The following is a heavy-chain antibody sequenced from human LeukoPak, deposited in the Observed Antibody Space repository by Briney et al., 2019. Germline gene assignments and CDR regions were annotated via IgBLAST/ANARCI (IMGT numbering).Heavy chain of an antibody. CDR2: ISYDGNNK. CDR3: AKGSYYDSSGSFYFDY. V-gene: IGHV3-30*18. J-gene: IGHJ4*02. Sequence: PGRSLRLSCAASGFTFSNYGIHWVRQAPGKGLEWVAVISYDGNNKYYADSVKGRFTISRDNSKNTLYVQVNSLGTEDTAAYYCAKGSYYDSSGSFYFDYWGQGTLVTVSS. D-gene: IGHD3-22*01. CDR1: GFTFSNYG.